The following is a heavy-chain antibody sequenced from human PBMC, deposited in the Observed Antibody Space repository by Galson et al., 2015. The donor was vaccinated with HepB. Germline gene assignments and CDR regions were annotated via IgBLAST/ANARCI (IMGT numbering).Heavy chain of an antibody. V-gene: IGHV5-10-1*01. J-gene: IGHJ4*02. Sequence: QSGAEVKKPGESLRISCKGSGYRFTNYWISWVRQMPGKGLEWMGGIDPSDSYIKYSPSFQGHVTISADKSISTAYLQWSSLKASDTAMDYCATSYYYDSSGYNGAIDYGGQGTLVTVSP. CDR3: ATSYYYDSSGYNGAIDY. D-gene: IGHD3-22*01. CDR2: IDPSDSYI. CDR1: GYRFTNYW.